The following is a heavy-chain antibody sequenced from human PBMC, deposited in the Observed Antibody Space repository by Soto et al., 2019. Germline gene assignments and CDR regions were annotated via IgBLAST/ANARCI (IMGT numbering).Heavy chain of an antibody. CDR3: AKIQKLWGTPPLAGRGYFDY. CDR1: GFTFSSYA. V-gene: IGHV3-23*01. J-gene: IGHJ4*02. CDR2: ISGSGGST. Sequence: EVQLLESGGGLVQPGGSLRLSCAASGFTFSSYAMSWVRQAPGKGLEWVSAISGSGGSTYYADSVKGRFTISRDNSKNTLYLQMNSLRAEDTAVYYCAKIQKLWGTPPLAGRGYFDYWGQGTLVTVSS. D-gene: IGHD3-16*01.